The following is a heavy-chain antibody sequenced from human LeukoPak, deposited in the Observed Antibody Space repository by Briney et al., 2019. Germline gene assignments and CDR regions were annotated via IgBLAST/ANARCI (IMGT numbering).Heavy chain of an antibody. CDR3: ARDVGSPSVMNL. Sequence: GGSLRLSCAASGFSFSSYWMYWVRQGPGKGLVWVSRINTDGSTTHYADSVKGRFTISRDNAKNTLYMQMSSLRAEDTAVYYCARDVGSPSVMNLWGEGTTVTVSS. J-gene: IGHJ6*03. V-gene: IGHV3-74*01. D-gene: IGHD6-6*01. CDR1: GFSFSSYW. CDR2: INTDGSTT.